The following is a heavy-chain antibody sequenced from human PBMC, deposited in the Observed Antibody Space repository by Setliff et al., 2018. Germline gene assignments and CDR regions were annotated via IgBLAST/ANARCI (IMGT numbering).Heavy chain of an antibody. V-gene: IGHV3-23*01. J-gene: IGHJ3*02. CDR2: ISGGGSRT. D-gene: IGHD6-19*01. CDR3: ARDTSGRDAFDI. Sequence: GGSLRLSCAASGFTFSTYRMHWVRQAPGKGLEWVSAISGGGSRTYYPDSVKGRFTISRDNSKNTLYLQMSSLRADDTAVYYCARDTSGRDAFDIWGQGTVVTVSS. CDR1: GFTFSTYR.